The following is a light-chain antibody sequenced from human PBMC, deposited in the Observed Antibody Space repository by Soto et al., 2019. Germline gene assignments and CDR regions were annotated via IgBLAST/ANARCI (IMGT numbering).Light chain of an antibody. J-gene: IGKJ2*01. V-gene: IGKV1-39*01. CDR1: QSISSH. Sequence: DIQMTQSPSSLSASVGDRVTITCRASQSISSHLNWYQQKPGKAPKFLIYEASTLQSGVPARFTGSGSGTDFTLTISGLHPEDFATYYCQHTYNNPYTFGQGTKVDI. CDR2: EAS. CDR3: QHTYNNPYT.